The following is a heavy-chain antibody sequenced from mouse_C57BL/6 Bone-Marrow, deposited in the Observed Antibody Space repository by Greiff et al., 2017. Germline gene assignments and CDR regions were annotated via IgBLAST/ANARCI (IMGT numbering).Heavy chain of an antibody. J-gene: IGHJ2*01. CDR2: VNYDGSST. CDR3: ESMRRFLTFDY. CDR1: GFTFSDYY. Sequence: EVQLMESEGGLVQPGSSMKLSCTASGFTFSDYYMAWVRQVPEKGLEWVSNVNYDGSSTYYLDSLKSRFIISRDNAKNVLYLQMCTVKSEDTATYYCESMRRFLTFDYWGQGTTLTVSS. D-gene: IGHD2-10*02. V-gene: IGHV5-16*01.